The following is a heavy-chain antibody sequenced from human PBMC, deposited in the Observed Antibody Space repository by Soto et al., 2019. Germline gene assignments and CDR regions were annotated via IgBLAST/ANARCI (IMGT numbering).Heavy chain of an antibody. V-gene: IGHV1-69*13. CDR1: GGSFSSFS. CDR3: AREGSGYNF. CDR2: IIPILGTA. Sequence: ASVKVSCKVSGGSFSSFSINWVRQAPGQRFEWMGGIIPILGTANFTQKFQDRVTFTADESTATGYMELIDLRSEDTAVYYCAREGSGYNFWGQGTQVTVSS. D-gene: IGHD5-12*01. J-gene: IGHJ4*02.